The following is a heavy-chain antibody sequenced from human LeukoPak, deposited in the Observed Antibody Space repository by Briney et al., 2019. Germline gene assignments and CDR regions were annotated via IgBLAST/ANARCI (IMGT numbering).Heavy chain of an antibody. CDR1: GYTFSNYA. Sequence: ASVKVSCKASGYTFSNYAIYWVRQARGQGLESMGRINTNTGKPTYAQGFRGRFVFSVDTSVNTAYLQINNLKAEDTALYFCARDGFYDFWAGYYHPYWGQGTPVTVSS. CDR2: INTNTGKP. CDR3: ARDGFYDFWAGYYHPY. D-gene: IGHD3-3*01. V-gene: IGHV7-4-1*02. J-gene: IGHJ4*02.